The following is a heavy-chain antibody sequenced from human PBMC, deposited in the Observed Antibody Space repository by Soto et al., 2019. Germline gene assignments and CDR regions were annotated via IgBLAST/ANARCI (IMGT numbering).Heavy chain of an antibody. D-gene: IGHD6-13*01. J-gene: IGHJ4*02. CDR3: AKDREPYSRSWPYY. CDR2: ISHDGTKK. CDR1: GFTFFSFV. Sequence: GGSLRLSCRASGFTFFSFVMHWVRQAPGKGLEWVTLISHDGTKKYYADSVKGRFTISRDNSKNTLYLQMNSLRVEDTAVYYCAKDREPYSRSWPYYWGQGTLVTVSS. V-gene: IGHV3-30*18.